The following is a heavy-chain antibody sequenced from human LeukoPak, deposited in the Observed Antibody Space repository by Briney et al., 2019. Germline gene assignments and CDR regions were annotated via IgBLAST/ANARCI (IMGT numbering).Heavy chain of an antibody. D-gene: IGHD2-2*01. CDR3: AREGYCSRTSCHSDY. CDR1: GYTFTGYY. J-gene: IGHJ4*02. Sequence: ASVKVSCKASGYTFTGYYMHWVRQAPGQGLEWMGWINPNSGGTNYAQKFQGRVTMTRDTSISTAYMELSRLRSDDTAVYYCAREGYCSRTSCHSDYWGQGTLVTVSS. CDR2: INPNSGGT. V-gene: IGHV1-2*02.